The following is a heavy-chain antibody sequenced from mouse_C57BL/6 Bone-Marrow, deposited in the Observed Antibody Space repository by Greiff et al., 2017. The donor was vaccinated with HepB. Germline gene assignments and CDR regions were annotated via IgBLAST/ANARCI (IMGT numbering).Heavy chain of an antibody. CDR2: ISSGSSTI. Sequence: EVQLQQSGGGLVKPGGSLKLSCAASGFTFSDYGMHWVRQAPEKGLEWVAYISSGSSTIYYADTVKGRFTISRDNAKNTLFLQMTSLRSEDTAMYYCARHAMDYWGQGTSVTVSS. CDR1: GFTFSDYG. CDR3: ARHAMDY. V-gene: IGHV5-17*01. J-gene: IGHJ4*01.